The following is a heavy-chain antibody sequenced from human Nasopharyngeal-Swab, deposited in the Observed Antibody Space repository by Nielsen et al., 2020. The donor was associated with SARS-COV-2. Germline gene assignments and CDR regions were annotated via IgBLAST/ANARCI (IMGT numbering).Heavy chain of an antibody. CDR1: GYTFTSYD. CDR3: ASARRAAGPVAFDI. Sequence: ASVKVSCKASGYTFTSYDINWVRQATGQGLEWMGWMNPNSGNTGYAQKFQGRVTMTRNTSISTAYMELSSLRSEDTAVYYCASARRAAGPVAFDIWGQGTMVTVSS. J-gene: IGHJ3*02. V-gene: IGHV1-8*01. CDR2: MNPNSGNT. D-gene: IGHD6-25*01.